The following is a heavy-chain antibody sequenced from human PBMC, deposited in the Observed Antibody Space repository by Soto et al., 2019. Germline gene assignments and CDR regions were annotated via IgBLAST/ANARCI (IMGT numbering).Heavy chain of an antibody. CDR2: ISSSSSYI. Sequence: GGSLRLSCAASGFTFSSYSMNWVRQAPGKGLEWVSSISSSSSYIYYADSVKGQFTISRNNAKNSLYLQMNSLRAEDTAVYYCAREPPPGKGLEGAFDIWGQGTMVTVSS. CDR3: AREPPPGKGLEGAFDI. D-gene: IGHD6-6*01. V-gene: IGHV3-21*01. CDR1: GFTFSSYS. J-gene: IGHJ3*02.